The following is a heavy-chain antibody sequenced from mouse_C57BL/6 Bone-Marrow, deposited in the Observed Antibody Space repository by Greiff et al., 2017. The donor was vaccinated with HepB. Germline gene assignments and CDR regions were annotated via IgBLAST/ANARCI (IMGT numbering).Heavy chain of an antibody. CDR3: AKISRTGFAD. D-gene: IGHD3-3*01. CDR1: GYSFTSYM. J-gene: IGHJ3*01. V-gene: IGHV1-4*01. Sequence: QVQLQQSGAELARPGSSVKMSCKASGYSFTSYMMHWVQQRPRQGLEWIGYINPSSGYTKYNQKFQDKATLTVDKSSRTAYMQPSSLKSEDSAVYYGAKISRTGFADWGPGTLVTVSA. CDR2: INPSSGYT.